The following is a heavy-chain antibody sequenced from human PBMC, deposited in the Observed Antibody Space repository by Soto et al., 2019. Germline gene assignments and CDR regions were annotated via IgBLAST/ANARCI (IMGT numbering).Heavy chain of an antibody. Sequence: QVQVVQSGAEVKKPGSSVKVSCKVSGGIFTNNAISWVRQAPGQGLEWLGGVIPLFDTAYYAQIFRGRLRISADRATTTAYMELSGLTSADTAVYFCATGGHNDGYNFYHGMDVWGQGTTVTLS. CDR3: ATGGHNDGYNFYHGMDV. V-gene: IGHV1-69*01. CDR1: GGIFTNNA. J-gene: IGHJ6*02. CDR2: VIPLFDTA. D-gene: IGHD3-16*01.